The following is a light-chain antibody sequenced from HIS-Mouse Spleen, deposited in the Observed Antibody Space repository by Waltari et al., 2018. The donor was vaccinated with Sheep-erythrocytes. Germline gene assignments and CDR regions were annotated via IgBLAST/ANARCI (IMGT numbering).Light chain of an antibody. CDR3: AAWDDSLSGNWV. J-gene: IGLJ3*02. CDR2: RNN. CDR1: SSNIGSNY. Sequence: QSVLTQPPSASGTPGQRDTISCSGSSSNIGSNYVYWYQQLPGTAPKLLIYRNNQRPSGVPDRFSGSKSGTSASLAISGLRSEDEADYYCAAWDDSLSGNWVFGGGTKLTVL. V-gene: IGLV1-47*01.